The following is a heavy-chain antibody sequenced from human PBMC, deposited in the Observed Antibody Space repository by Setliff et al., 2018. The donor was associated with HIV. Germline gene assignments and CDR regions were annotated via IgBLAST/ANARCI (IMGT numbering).Heavy chain of an antibody. V-gene: IGHV4-39*01. Sequence: SETLSLTCTVSGGSISSSSYYWGWIRQPPGKGLEWIGSIYHSGSTYYNPSLKSRVTISVDTSKNQFSLKLSSVTAADTAVYYCARHPTYGDYVRFDYWGQGTLVTVSS. CDR1: GGSISSSSYY. CDR2: IYHSGST. D-gene: IGHD4-17*01. J-gene: IGHJ4*02. CDR3: ARHPTYGDYVRFDY.